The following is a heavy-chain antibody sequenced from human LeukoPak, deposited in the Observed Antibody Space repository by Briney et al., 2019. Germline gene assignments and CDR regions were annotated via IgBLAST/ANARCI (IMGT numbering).Heavy chain of an antibody. CDR1: GGSFSGYY. D-gene: IGHD6-19*01. Sequence: SETLSLTCAVYGGSFSGYYWSWIRQPPGKELEWIGEINHSGSTNYNPSLKSRVTISVDTSKNQFSLKLSSVTAADTAVYYCARGGRYNSGWYWGDYWGQGTLVTVSS. CDR2: INHSGST. J-gene: IGHJ4*02. CDR3: ARGGRYNSGWYWGDY. V-gene: IGHV4-34*01.